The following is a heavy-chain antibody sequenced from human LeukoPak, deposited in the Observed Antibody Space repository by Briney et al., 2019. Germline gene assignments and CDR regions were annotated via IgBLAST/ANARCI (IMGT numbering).Heavy chain of an antibody. CDR3: ARGPRVQLERLFDP. V-gene: IGHV7-4-1*02. CDR1: GYTFTSYA. D-gene: IGHD1-1*01. Sequence: ASVKVSCKASGYTFTSYAMNWVRRAPGQGPEWMGWINTNTGNPTYAQGFTGRFVFSLDTSVSTAYLQISSLKAEDTAVYYCARGPRVQLERLFDPWGQGTLVTVSS. CDR2: INTNTGNP. J-gene: IGHJ5*02.